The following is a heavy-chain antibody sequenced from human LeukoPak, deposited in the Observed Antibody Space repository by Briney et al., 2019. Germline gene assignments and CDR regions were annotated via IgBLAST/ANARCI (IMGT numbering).Heavy chain of an antibody. J-gene: IGHJ4*02. D-gene: IGHD3-9*01. CDR1: GYTFTGYY. CDR2: INPNSGGT. V-gene: IGHV1-2*02. Sequence: ASVKVSCKASGYTFTGYYMYWVRQAPGQGLEWMGWINPNSGGTNYAQKFQGRVTMTRDTSISTAYMELSRLRSDDTAVYYCAREPRRGLAGYCDYWGQGTLVTVSS. CDR3: AREPRRGLAGYCDY.